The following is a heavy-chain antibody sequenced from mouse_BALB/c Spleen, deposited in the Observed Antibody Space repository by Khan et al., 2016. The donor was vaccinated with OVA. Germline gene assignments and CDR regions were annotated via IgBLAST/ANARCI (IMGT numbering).Heavy chain of an antibody. CDR1: GYTFSGFW. CDR2: ILPGSGST. Sequence: QVQLKESGAELLKPGASVKISCKATGYTFSGFWIEWVKQRPGHGLEWIGEILPGSGSTNYNEKFKGKATFTADTSSNTAYMQLRSLTSEDSAVYYGASDVNHCCVDVRDSRTTISV. J-gene: IGHJ1*01. CDR3: ASDVNHCCVDV. V-gene: IGHV1-9*01. D-gene: IGHD2-3*01.